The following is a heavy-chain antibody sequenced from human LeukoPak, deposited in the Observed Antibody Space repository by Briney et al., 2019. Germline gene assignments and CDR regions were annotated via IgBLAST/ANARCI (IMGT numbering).Heavy chain of an antibody. CDR3: ARSKVPATGNWFDP. CDR2: INHSGST. J-gene: IGHJ5*02. CDR1: GGSFSGYY. Sequence: PSETLSPTCAVYGGSFSGYYWSWIRQPPGKGLEWIGEINHSGSTNYNPSLKGRVTISVDTSKSQFSLKLSSVTAADTAVYYCARSKVPATGNWFDPWGQGTLVTVSS. D-gene: IGHD2-21*02. V-gene: IGHV4-34*01.